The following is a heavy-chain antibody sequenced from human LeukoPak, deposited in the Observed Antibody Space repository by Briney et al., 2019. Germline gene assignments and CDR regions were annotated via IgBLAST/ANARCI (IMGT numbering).Heavy chain of an antibody. V-gene: IGHV4-30-2*01. CDR2: IYHSGST. Sequence: PSETLSLTCAVSGGSISSGGYSWSWIRQPPGKGLEWIGYIYHSGSTYYNPSLKSRVTISVDRSKNQFSLKLSSVTAADTAVYYCARGSHSGSNAFDIWGQGTMVTVSS. D-gene: IGHD3-22*01. J-gene: IGHJ3*02. CDR1: GGSISSGGYS. CDR3: ARGSHSGSNAFDI.